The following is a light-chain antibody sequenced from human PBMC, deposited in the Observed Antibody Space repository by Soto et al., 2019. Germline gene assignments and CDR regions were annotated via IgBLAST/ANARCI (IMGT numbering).Light chain of an antibody. CDR2: GAS. J-gene: IGKJ1*01. Sequence: EIVLTPSPGTLSLSPGERATLSCRASQSVSSSYLAWYQQTPGQAPRLLIYGASTRATGIPARFSGSGSGTDFTITISRLEPEDFAVYYCQQYGSSGTFGQGTKVDI. CDR1: QSVSSSY. V-gene: IGKV3-20*01. CDR3: QQYGSSGT.